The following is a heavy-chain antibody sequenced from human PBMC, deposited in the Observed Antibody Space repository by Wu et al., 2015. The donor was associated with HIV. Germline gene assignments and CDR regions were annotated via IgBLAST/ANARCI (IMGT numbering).Heavy chain of an antibody. J-gene: IGHJ3*02. D-gene: IGHD3-3*01. CDR1: GYTFTGYF. CDR3: VRVVPLXFLGI. V-gene: IGHV1-2*02. Sequence: QVQLVQSGAEVKKPGASVKVSCKASGYTFTGYFFHWVRQAPGQGLEWMGWMNPNSGGTKYAQNFQGRVTMTRDTSISTAYMELTRLTSDDTAVYYCVRVVPLXFLGIWGQGTMVTVSS. CDR2: MNPNSGGT.